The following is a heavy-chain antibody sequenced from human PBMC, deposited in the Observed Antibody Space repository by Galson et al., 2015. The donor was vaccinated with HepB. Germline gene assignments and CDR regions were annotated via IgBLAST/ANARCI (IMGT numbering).Heavy chain of an antibody. CDR3: ARGLYSGSWYGGVSYYFDY. Sequence: SVKVSCKASGYTFTSYYMHWVRQAPGQGLEWMGIINPSGGSTSYAQKFQGRVTMTRDTSTSTVYMELSSLRSEDTAVYYCARGLYSGSWYGGVSYYFDYWGQGTLVTVSS. V-gene: IGHV1-46*01. CDR2: INPSGGST. D-gene: IGHD6-13*01. J-gene: IGHJ4*02. CDR1: GYTFTSYY.